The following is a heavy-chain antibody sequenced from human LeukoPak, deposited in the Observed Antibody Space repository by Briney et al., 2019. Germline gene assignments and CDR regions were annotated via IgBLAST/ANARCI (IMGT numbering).Heavy chain of an antibody. Sequence: GGSLRLSCTASGFTFGTYDMSWVRQAPGKGLEWVSTVRVNGRSTYYADSVKGRFTISRDDSKNTLYLQMNSLRAEDTALYYCAKPGEPSNYFFDYWGQGALITVSS. CDR3: AKPGEPSNYFFDY. V-gene: IGHV3-23*01. CDR1: GFTFGTYD. J-gene: IGHJ4*02. CDR2: VRVNGRST. D-gene: IGHD2-21*01.